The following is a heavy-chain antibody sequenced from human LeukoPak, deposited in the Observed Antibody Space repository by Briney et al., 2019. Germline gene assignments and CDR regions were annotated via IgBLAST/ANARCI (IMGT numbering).Heavy chain of an antibody. CDR2: ISGSGGST. CDR3: AGYDTYYYDSSGISPFDY. D-gene: IGHD3-22*01. V-gene: IGHV3-23*01. J-gene: IGHJ4*02. CDR1: GFTFSSYA. Sequence: GGSLGLSCAASGFTFSSYAMSWVRQAPGKGLEWVSAISGSGGSTYYADSVKGRFTISRDNSKNTLYLQMNSLRAEDTAVYYCAGYDTYYYDSSGISPFDYWGQGTLVTVSS.